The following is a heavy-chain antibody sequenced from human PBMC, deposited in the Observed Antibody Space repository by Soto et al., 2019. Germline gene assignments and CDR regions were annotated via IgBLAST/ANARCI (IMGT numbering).Heavy chain of an antibody. Sequence: GASVKGSCKASGYTFTSYGISWVRQAPGQGLEWMGWISAYNGNTNYAQKLQGRVTMTTDTSTSTAYMELRSLRSDDTAVYYCARVSLDYDSSGYYPRSYYGMDVWGQGTTVTVSS. CDR2: ISAYNGNT. CDR3: ARVSLDYDSSGYYPRSYYGMDV. CDR1: GYTFTSYG. V-gene: IGHV1-18*01. D-gene: IGHD3-22*01. J-gene: IGHJ6*02.